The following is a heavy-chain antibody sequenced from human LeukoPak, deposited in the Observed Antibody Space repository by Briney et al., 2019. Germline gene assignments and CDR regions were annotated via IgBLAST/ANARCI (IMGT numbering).Heavy chain of an antibody. CDR2: IYYDGST. CDR1: GGSISTDNYY. D-gene: IGHD1-26*01. J-gene: IGHJ4*02. CDR3: ASGGNSGS. Sequence: PSETLSLTCTVSGGSISTDNYYWGWIRQPPGKGLEWLGSIYYDGSTYYNPSLKSRVTISVDTSKNQFSLKLSSVTAADTAVYYCASGGNSGSWGQGTLVTVSS. V-gene: IGHV4-39*07.